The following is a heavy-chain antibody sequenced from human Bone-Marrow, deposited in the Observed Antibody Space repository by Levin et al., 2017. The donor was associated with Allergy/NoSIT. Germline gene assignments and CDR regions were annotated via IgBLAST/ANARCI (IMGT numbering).Heavy chain of an antibody. D-gene: IGHD6-19*01. CDR3: AKCGEYSSGWLPHYFDY. Sequence: GESLKISCAASGFTFSSYAMSWVRQAPGKGLEWVSAISGSGGSTYYADSVKGRFTISRDNSKNTLYLQMNSLRAEDTAVYYCAKCGEYSSGWLPHYFDYWGQGTLVTVSS. J-gene: IGHJ4*02. CDR2: ISGSGGST. V-gene: IGHV3-23*01. CDR1: GFTFSSYA.